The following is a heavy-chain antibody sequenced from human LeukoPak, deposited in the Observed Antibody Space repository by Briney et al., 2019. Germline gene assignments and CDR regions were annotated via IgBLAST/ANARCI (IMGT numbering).Heavy chain of an antibody. V-gene: IGHV3-66*01. J-gene: IGHJ6*02. D-gene: IGHD2-2*01. CDR1: GFTVSSNY. CDR3: ARGTNSSPDV. CDR2: INSGGTT. Sequence: GGSLRLSCAASGFTVSSNYMSWVRQPPGNGLEWVSVINSGGTTYYAASVKGRFTISRDNSKNTLYLQMNSLRAEDTAVYFCARGTNSSPDVWGQGTTVTVSS.